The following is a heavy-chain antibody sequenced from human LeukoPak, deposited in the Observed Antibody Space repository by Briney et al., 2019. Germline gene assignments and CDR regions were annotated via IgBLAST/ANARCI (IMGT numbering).Heavy chain of an antibody. CDR2: INPNSGGT. CDR1: GYTFTCYY. D-gene: IGHD4-11*01. CDR3: ARLGATVRGFDY. V-gene: IGHV1-2*06. Sequence: ASVKVSCKASGYTFTCYYMHWVRQAPGQGLEWMGRINPNSGGTNYAQKFQGRVTMTRDTSISTAYMELSRLRSDDTAVYYCARLGATVRGFDYWGQGTLVTVSS. J-gene: IGHJ4*02.